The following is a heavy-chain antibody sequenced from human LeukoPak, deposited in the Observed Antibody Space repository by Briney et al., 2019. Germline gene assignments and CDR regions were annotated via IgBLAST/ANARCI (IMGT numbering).Heavy chain of an antibody. V-gene: IGHV3-7*04. D-gene: IGHD3/OR15-3a*01. CDR3: ARDKDWASDY. Sequence: TGGSLRLSCAASGFTFSRHSMNWVRQAPGKGLEWVASINQDESRKYYVDSVEGRFTISRDNAKNSVYLQLNSLGVEDTALYYCARDKDWASDYWGQGTLVTVSS. CDR1: GFTFSRHS. J-gene: IGHJ4*02. CDR2: INQDESRK.